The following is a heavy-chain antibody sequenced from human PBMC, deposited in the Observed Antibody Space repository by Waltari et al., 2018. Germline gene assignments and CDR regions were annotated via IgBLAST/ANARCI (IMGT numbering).Heavy chain of an antibody. Sequence: EVQLLESGGGLVQPGGSLRLSCAASGFTFSSYAMSWVRQAPGKGLEWVSVIYSGGSTYYADSVKGRFTISRDNSKNTLYLQMNSLRAEDTAVYYCAAYCTNGVCSDASDYWGQGTLVTVSS. CDR2: IYSGGST. CDR1: GFTFSSYA. D-gene: IGHD2-8*01. V-gene: IGHV3-23*03. J-gene: IGHJ4*02. CDR3: AAYCTNGVCSDASDY.